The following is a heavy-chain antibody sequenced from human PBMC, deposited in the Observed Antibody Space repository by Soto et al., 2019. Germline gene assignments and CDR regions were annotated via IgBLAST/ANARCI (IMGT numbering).Heavy chain of an antibody. D-gene: IGHD3-3*01. J-gene: IGHJ4*02. CDR1: GGSISSSNW. CDR2: IYHSGST. Sequence: SETLSLTCAVSGGSISSSNWWSWVRQPPGKGLEWIGEIYHSGSTNYNPSLKSRVAISVDKSKNQFSLKLSSVTAADTAVYYCASWYYDFWSGSNGSFDYWGQGTLVTVSS. V-gene: IGHV4-4*02. CDR3: ASWYYDFWSGSNGSFDY.